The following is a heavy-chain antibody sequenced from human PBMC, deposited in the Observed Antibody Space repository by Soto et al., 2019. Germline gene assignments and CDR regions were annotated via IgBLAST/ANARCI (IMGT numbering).Heavy chain of an antibody. Sequence: QVQLVESGGGVVQPGRSLRLSCAASGFSFISYGMHWVRQAPGKGLEWVAVISYDGSQKYYADSVKGRFTISRDNSQNTLDLQMNSLRGEDKAVYYCAKDLVGGVRYYYGMDVWGQGTTVTVSS. J-gene: IGHJ6*02. CDR3: AKDLVGGVRYYYGMDV. D-gene: IGHD1-26*01. V-gene: IGHV3-30*18. CDR1: GFSFISYG. CDR2: ISYDGSQK.